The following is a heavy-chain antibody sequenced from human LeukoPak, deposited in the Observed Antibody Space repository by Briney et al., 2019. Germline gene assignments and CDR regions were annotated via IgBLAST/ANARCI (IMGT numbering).Heavy chain of an antibody. CDR3: ATLLLGVGGDY. CDR1: GFTFSNYA. J-gene: IGHJ4*02. Sequence: PGRSLTLSCAASGFTFSNYAMHWVRQAPGKGLEWVALISYDGSENYYADSVKGRFTISRDNSKNTLYLQMNSLRAEDTAMYSCATLLLGVGGDYWGQGTLVTPSS. D-gene: IGHD3-16*01. CDR2: ISYDGSEN. V-gene: IGHV3-30*04.